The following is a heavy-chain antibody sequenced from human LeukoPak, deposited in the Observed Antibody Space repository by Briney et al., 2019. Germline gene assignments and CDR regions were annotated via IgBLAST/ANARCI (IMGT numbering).Heavy chain of an antibody. J-gene: IGHJ4*02. CDR3: ARDPPWGVVVIDPLGFDY. CDR2: ISYGGSNK. V-gene: IGHV3-30-3*01. CDR1: GFTFSSYA. Sequence: GGSLRLSCAASGFTFSSYAMHWVRQAPGKGLEWVAVISYGGSNKYYAGSVKGRFTISRDNSKNTLYLQMNSLRAEDTAVYYCARDPPWGVVVIDPLGFDYWGQGTLVTVSS. D-gene: IGHD3-22*01.